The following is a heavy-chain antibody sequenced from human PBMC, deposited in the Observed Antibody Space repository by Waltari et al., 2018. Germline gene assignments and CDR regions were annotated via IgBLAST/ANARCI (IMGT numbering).Heavy chain of an antibody. D-gene: IGHD3-9*01. CDR3: VKEAAGYDSLIANGLDV. CDR1: GFTFDAFA. V-gene: IGHV3-43D*04. CDR2: ITWDARST. Sequence: EVQLEESGGGVVQPGGSLGLSCAASGFTFDAFAMHWVRQAPGKGLEWVSLITWDARSTYYADSVKGRFAISRDNGKDFLYLQMNSLRPDDTALYYCVKEAAGYDSLIANGLDVWGQGTTVTVSS. J-gene: IGHJ6*02.